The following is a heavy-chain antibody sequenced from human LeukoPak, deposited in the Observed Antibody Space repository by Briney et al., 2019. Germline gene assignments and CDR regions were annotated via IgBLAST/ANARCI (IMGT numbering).Heavy chain of an antibody. Sequence: SETLSLTCIVSGDSISSYYWSWIRQPPGKGLEWIGYIYYSGSTNYNPSLKSRVTISIDASKNHFSLKLSSVTAADTAVYYCARNRSLGIIDYWGQGTLVTVSS. CDR1: GDSISSYY. J-gene: IGHJ4*02. CDR2: IYYSGST. CDR3: ARNRSLGIIDY. D-gene: IGHD3-16*01. V-gene: IGHV4-59*01.